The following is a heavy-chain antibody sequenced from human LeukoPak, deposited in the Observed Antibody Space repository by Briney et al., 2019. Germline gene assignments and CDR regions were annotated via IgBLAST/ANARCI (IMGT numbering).Heavy chain of an antibody. CDR3: ASSGSYRFDY. CDR1: GFTFSSYA. CDR2: ITASGTAM. Sequence: GGSLRLSCAASGFTFSSYAMSWVRQAPGKGLEWVSHITASGTAMFYADSAKGRFTISRDNAKNSLYLQMNSLRDEDTAVYYCASSGSYRFDYWGQGTLVTVSS. V-gene: IGHV3-48*02. J-gene: IGHJ4*02. D-gene: IGHD1-26*01.